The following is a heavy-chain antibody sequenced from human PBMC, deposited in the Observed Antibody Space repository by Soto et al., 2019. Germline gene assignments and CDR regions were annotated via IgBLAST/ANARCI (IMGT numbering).Heavy chain of an antibody. D-gene: IGHD2-2*01. CDR1: GGTFSSYA. CDR2: IIPIFGTA. CDR3: AGYCSSTSCRKPYYYYGMDV. J-gene: IGHJ6*02. V-gene: IGHV1-69*13. Sequence: SVKVSCKASGGTFSSYAISWVRQAPGQGLEWMGGIIPIFGTANYAQKFQGRVTITADESTSTAYMELSSLRSEDTAVYYCAGYCSSTSCRKPYYYYGMDVWGQGTTVTVSS.